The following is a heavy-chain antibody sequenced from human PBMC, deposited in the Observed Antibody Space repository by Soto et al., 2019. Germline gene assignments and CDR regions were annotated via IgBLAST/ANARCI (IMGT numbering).Heavy chain of an antibody. V-gene: IGHV3-53*01. CDR2: IYSGGST. D-gene: IGHD2-15*01. J-gene: IGHJ6*02. Sequence: EVQLVESGGGLIQPGGSLRLSCAASGFTVSSNYMSWVRQAPGKGLEWVSVIYSGGSTYYADSVKGRFTISRDNSKNTLYLQMNSLRAEDTAVYYCARAGVVVVAAKDYYYGMDVWGQGTTVTVSS. CDR1: GFTVSSNY. CDR3: ARAGVVVVAAKDYYYGMDV.